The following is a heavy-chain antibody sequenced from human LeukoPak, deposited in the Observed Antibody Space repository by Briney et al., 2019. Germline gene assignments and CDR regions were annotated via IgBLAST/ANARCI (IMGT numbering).Heavy chain of an antibody. Sequence: PSETLSLTCTVSGGSVSSGSYYWSWIRQPPGKGLEWIGYIYYSGSTNYNPSLKSRVTISVDTSKNQFSLKLSSVTAADTAVYYCARDTPIGQDYDFWRGYYPTYYYYYGMDVWGQGTTVTVSS. J-gene: IGHJ6*02. D-gene: IGHD3-3*01. CDR3: ARDTPIGQDYDFWRGYYPTYYYYYGMDV. CDR1: GGSVSSGSYY. CDR2: IYYSGST. V-gene: IGHV4-61*01.